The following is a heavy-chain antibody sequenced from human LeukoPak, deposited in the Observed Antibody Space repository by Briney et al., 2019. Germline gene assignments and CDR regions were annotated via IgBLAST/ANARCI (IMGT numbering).Heavy chain of an antibody. D-gene: IGHD1-26*01. CDR3: ARFHSGSLFFDY. V-gene: IGHV3-21*01. Sequence: GGSLRLSCAASGFTFYSYGMNWIRQSPGKGLEWVSTISSSGAYIDYADSMEGRFTIPRDNARNSLHLQMNSLRVEDTAVYYCARFHSGSLFFDYWGLGTLVTVSS. J-gene: IGHJ4*02. CDR1: GFTFYSYG. CDR2: ISSSGAYI.